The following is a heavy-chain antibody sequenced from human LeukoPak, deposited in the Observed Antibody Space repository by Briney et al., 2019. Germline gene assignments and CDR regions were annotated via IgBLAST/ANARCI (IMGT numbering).Heavy chain of an antibody. CDR3: AKDGSRASGSYHYFDY. D-gene: IGHD1-26*01. Sequence: PGGTLRLSCAASGFTFSSYGMSWVRQAPGKGLEWVSAISGSGGSTYYADSVKGRFTISRDNSKNTLYLQMNSLRAEDTAVYYCAKDGSRASGSYHYFDYWGQGTPVTVSS. J-gene: IGHJ4*02. CDR2: ISGSGGST. V-gene: IGHV3-23*01. CDR1: GFTFSSYG.